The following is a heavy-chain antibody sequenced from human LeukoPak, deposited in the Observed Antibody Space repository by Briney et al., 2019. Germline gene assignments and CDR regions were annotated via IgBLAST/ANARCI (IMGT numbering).Heavy chain of an antibody. Sequence: ASEKVSCKASTYTFTSYGISWVRQAPGQGLEWMGWISVYSGNTNYAQKFQGRVTMTTDTSTSTAYMELRSLRSDDTAVYYCARRFSRSNAAIDYWGQGTLVTVSS. CDR2: ISVYSGNT. D-gene: IGHD3-3*01. CDR1: TYTFTSYG. CDR3: ARRFSRSNAAIDY. V-gene: IGHV1-18*01. J-gene: IGHJ4*02.